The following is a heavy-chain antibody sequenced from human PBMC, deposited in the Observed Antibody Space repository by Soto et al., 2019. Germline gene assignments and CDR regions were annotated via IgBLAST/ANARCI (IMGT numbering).Heavy chain of an antibody. D-gene: IGHD3-3*01. CDR3: ARNELVVEWLSDSYYMDV. J-gene: IGHJ6*03. V-gene: IGHV4-34*01. CDR1: GGSFGGND. CDR2: INHSGST. Sequence: SETLSVTCAVDGGSFGGNDWTWILQPPGKGLEWIGEINHSGSTNYNPSLKSRVTISVDTSKNQFSLKLSSVTAADTAVYYCARNELVVEWLSDSYYMDVWGKGTTVS.